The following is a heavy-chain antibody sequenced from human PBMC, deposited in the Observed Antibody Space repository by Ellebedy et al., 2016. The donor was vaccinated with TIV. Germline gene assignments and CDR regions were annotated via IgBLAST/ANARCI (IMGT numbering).Heavy chain of an antibody. CDR3: ARDRCGSGWYVSH. J-gene: IGHJ4*02. V-gene: IGHV3-30*02. CDR2: IRYDGFNT. Sequence: GESLKISCEGSGFSFSSYGMDWVRQIPGKGLEWVAFIRYDGFNTCYAAYLKGRFTISGDNAKNTLFLQMNSLRVDDSAVYYCARDRCGSGWYVSHWGQGTLVTVSS. D-gene: IGHD6-13*01. CDR1: GFSFSSYG.